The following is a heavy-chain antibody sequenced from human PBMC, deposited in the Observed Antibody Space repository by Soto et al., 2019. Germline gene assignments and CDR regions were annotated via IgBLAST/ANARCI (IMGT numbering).Heavy chain of an antibody. CDR2: IYYSGST. CDR1: GGSMSSYY. Sequence: QVQLQESGPGLVKPSETLSLTCTVSGGSMSSYYWSWIRQPPGKGLEWIGYIYYSGSTNYNPSLKSLVTMSADTPKNQFSLKLSSVTAADTALYYCARRGYGPGFPYYYGMDVWGQGTTVTVSS. CDR3: ARRGYGPGFPYYYGMDV. V-gene: IGHV4-59*01. D-gene: IGHD3-10*01. J-gene: IGHJ6*02.